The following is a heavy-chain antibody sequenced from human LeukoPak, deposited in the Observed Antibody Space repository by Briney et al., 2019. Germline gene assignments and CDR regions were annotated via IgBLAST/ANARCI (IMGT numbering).Heavy chain of an antibody. V-gene: IGHV1-18*01. Sequence: ASVKVSCKASGYTFTSYGISWVRQAPGQGLEWVGWISAYNGNTNYAQKLQGRVTMTTDTSTSTAYMELRSLRSDDTAVYYCAREWGDYSNYYFDYWGQGTLVTVSS. J-gene: IGHJ4*02. CDR3: AREWGDYSNYYFDY. CDR1: GYTFTSYG. D-gene: IGHD4-11*01. CDR2: ISAYNGNT.